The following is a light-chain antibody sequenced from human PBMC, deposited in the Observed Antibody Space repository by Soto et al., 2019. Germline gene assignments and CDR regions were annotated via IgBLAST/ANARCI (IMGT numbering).Light chain of an antibody. CDR2: EVN. Sequence: QSVLTQPASVSGSPGQSITISCTGISSDVGSYNYVSWYQQHPGKAPKLMIYEVNERPSGVSNRFSGSKSGNTASLTISGLQAEDEADYYCCSYARPTFYAFATGTKLTVL. J-gene: IGLJ1*01. CDR1: SSDVGSYNY. V-gene: IGLV2-23*02. CDR3: CSYARPTFYA.